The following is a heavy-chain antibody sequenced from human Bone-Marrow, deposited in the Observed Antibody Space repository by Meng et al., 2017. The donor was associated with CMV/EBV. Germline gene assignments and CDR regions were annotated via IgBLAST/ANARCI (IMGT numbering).Heavy chain of an antibody. D-gene: IGHD3-22*01. Sequence: GGSLRLSCAASGFTFSSYAMSWVRQAPGKGLEWVSAISGSGGSTYYADSVKGRFTISRDNSKNTLYLQMNSLRAEDTAVYYCARDFGSGYSGGAFDIWGQGTMVTVSS. V-gene: IGHV3-23*01. CDR3: ARDFGSGYSGGAFDI. J-gene: IGHJ3*02. CDR1: GFTFSSYA. CDR2: ISGSGGST.